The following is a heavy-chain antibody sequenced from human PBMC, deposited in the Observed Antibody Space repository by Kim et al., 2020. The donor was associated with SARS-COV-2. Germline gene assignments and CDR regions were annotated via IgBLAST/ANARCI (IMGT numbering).Heavy chain of an antibody. V-gene: IGHV3-9*01. D-gene: IGHD3-22*01. J-gene: IGHJ4*02. Sequence: SGKGRFTISRDNAKNSLYLQMNSLRAEDTALYYCAKMNRGYYDSSGYYDYWGQGTLVTVSS. CDR3: AKMNRGYYDSSGYYDY.